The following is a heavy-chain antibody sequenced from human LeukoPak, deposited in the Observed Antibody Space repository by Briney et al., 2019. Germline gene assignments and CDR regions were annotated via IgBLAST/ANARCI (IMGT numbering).Heavy chain of an antibody. D-gene: IGHD5-12*01. CDR3: PRLGDIVAKA. J-gene: IGHJ4*02. Sequence: GGSLRLSCAASGFTFSDYYMSWIRQAPGKGLEWVSDISGSGGSTYYADSVKGRFTISRDNSKNSLYLQMNSLRAEDTAVYSCPRLGDIVAKAWGQGTLVTVSS. CDR2: ISGSGGST. V-gene: IGHV3-11*01. CDR1: GFTFSDYY.